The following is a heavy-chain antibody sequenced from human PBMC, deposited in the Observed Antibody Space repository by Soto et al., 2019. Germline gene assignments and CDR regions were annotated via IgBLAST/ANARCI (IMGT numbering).Heavy chain of an antibody. V-gene: IGHV4-34*01. CDR1: GGSFSGYY. CDR2: INHSGST. Sequence: QVQLQQWGAGLLKPSETLSLTCAVYGGSFSGYYWSWIRQPPGKGLEWIGEINHSGSTNYNPSLKSRVTISVDTSNIQFSLKLSAVTAADTAVYYCARGRYSSSWYARYYFDYWGQGTLVTVSS. J-gene: IGHJ4*02. D-gene: IGHD6-13*01. CDR3: ARGRYSSSWYARYYFDY.